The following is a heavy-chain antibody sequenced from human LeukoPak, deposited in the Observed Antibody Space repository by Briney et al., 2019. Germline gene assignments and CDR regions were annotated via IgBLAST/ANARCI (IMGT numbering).Heavy chain of an antibody. J-gene: IGHJ4*02. CDR3: ARSGCSSTSCYVPFDY. CDR2: ISGSGGST. D-gene: IGHD2-2*01. V-gene: IGHV3-23*01. Sequence: GGCLRLSCAASGFTFSSYAMSWVRQAPGKGLEWVSAISGSGGSTYYADSVKGRFTISRDNSKNTLYLQMDSLRAEDTAVYFCARSGCSSTSCYVPFDYWGQGTLVTVSS. CDR1: GFTFSSYA.